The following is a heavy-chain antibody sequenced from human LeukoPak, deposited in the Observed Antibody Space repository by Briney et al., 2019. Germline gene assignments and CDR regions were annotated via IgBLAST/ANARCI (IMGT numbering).Heavy chain of an antibody. V-gene: IGHV3-48*03. Sequence: GGSLRLSCAASGFTFSSYEMNWVRQAPGKGLEWVSYISSSGSTIYYADSVKGRFTISRDNAKNSLYLQMNSLRAEDTAVYYCARVLSFWFAFDIWGQGTMVTVSS. CDR2: ISSSGSTI. J-gene: IGHJ3*02. CDR3: ARVLSFWFAFDI. CDR1: GFTFSSYE. D-gene: IGHD3-9*01.